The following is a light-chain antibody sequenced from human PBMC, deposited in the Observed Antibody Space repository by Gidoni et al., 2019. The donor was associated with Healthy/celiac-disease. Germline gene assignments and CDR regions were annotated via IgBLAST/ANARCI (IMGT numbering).Light chain of an antibody. J-gene: IGLJ2*01. V-gene: IGLV3-19*01. CDR2: GKN. Sequence: SSELTQDPAVSVALGPTVRITCQGDSLRIDYASWYQQKPGKAPVLVIYGKNNRPSGIPDRFSGSSSGNTASLTITGAQAEDEADYYCNSRDSSGNHLDVVFGGGTKLTVL. CDR1: SLRIDY. CDR3: NSRDSSGNHLDVV.